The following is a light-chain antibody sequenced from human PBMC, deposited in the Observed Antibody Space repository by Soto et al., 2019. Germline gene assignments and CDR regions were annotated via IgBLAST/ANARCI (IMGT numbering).Light chain of an antibody. J-gene: IGKJ1*01. CDR1: QSFSSSY. CDR2: GAS. V-gene: IGKV3-20*01. CDR3: QQYGTSPWT. Sequence: EIVLTQSPGTLSLSPGERATLSCRASQSFSSSYLAWYQQKPGQAPRLLIYGASTRATGIPARFSGSGSGTEFTLTISSLQSEDFAVYYCQQYGTSPWTFGQGTK.